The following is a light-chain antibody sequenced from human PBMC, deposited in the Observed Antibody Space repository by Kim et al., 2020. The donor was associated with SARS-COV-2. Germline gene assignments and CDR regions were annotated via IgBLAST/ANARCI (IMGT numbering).Light chain of an antibody. Sequence: SSELTQDPAVSVALGQTVRITCQGDSLRSYYASWYQQKPGQAPVLVIYGRNNRPSGIPDRFSGSTSGKTASLTITGAQAEDEADYYCKSRDSSGNVVFGGGTQLTVL. V-gene: IGLV3-19*01. J-gene: IGLJ2*01. CDR2: GRN. CDR3: KSRDSSGNVV. CDR1: SLRSYY.